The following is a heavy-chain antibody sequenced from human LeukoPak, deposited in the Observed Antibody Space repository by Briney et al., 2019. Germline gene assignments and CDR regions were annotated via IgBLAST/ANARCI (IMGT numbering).Heavy chain of an antibody. Sequence: SETLSPTCTVSGGSISSYYWSWIRQPPGKGLEWIGYIYYSGSTNYNPSLKSRVTISVDTSKNQFSLKLSSATAADTAVYYCAREANWGSVRDNWFDPWGQGTLVTVSS. V-gene: IGHV4-59*01. CDR2: IYYSGST. J-gene: IGHJ5*02. CDR3: AREANWGSVRDNWFDP. CDR1: GGSISSYY. D-gene: IGHD7-27*01.